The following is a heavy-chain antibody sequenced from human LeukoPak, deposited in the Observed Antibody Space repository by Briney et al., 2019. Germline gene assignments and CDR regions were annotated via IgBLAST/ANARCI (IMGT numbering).Heavy chain of an antibody. CDR2: INPNSGGT. Sequence: GASVKVSCKASGYTFTCYYMHWVRQAPGQGLEWMGRINPNSGGTNYAQKFQGRVTMTRDTSISTAYMELSRLRSDDTAVYYCARAWSGSYETPYWGQGTLVTVSS. V-gene: IGHV1-2*06. J-gene: IGHJ4*02. CDR3: ARAWSGSYETPY. CDR1: GYTFTCYY. D-gene: IGHD1-26*01.